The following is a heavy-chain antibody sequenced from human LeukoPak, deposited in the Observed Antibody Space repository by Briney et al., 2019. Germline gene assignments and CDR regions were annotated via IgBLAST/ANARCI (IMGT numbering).Heavy chain of an antibody. CDR1: GGSISSGGYS. V-gene: IGHV4-30-2*01. D-gene: IGHD3-10*01. CDR3: ARGCYGTGYYYYGMDV. CDR2: IYHSGST. J-gene: IGHJ6*02. Sequence: SQTLTLTCAVAGGSISSGGYSWSWIRQPPGKGLEWIGYIYHSGSTYYNPSLKSRVTISVDRSKNQFSLKLSSVTAADTAVYYCARGCYGTGYYYYGMDVWGQGTTVTVSS.